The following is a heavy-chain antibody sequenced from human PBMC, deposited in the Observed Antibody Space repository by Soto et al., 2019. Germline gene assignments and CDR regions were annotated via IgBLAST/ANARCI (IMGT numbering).Heavy chain of an antibody. CDR3: AREYDSGGYYRSRAYYCDY. Sequence: QVQLVQSGAEVKKPGASVKVSCKASGYTFTSYGISWVRQAPGQGLEWMGWISAYNGNTNYAQKLQGRVTMTTDTSTSTAYMELRSLRSDDTAVYYCAREYDSGGYYRSRAYYCDYWGQGTLVTVSS. D-gene: IGHD3-22*01. CDR1: GYTFTSYG. J-gene: IGHJ4*02. V-gene: IGHV1-18*01. CDR2: ISAYNGNT.